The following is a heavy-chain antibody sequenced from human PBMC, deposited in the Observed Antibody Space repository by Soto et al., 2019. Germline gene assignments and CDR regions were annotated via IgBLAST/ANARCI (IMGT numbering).Heavy chain of an antibody. Sequence: EVQLVESGGGLIQPGGSLRLSCAASGFTVSSDYMNWVRQAPGKGPEWVTVVYSGGSTYYADSVKGRFTISRDDSKNTLYLQMNSLRGEDTAVYYCARGGDWYFDLWVRGTLVTVSS. CDR2: VYSGGST. CDR1: GFTVSSDY. D-gene: IGHD3-16*01. CDR3: ARGGDWYFDL. V-gene: IGHV3-53*01. J-gene: IGHJ2*01.